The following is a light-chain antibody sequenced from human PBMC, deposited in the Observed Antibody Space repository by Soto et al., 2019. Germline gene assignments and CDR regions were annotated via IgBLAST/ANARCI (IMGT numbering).Light chain of an antibody. V-gene: IGKV1-39*01. J-gene: IGKJ5*01. CDR2: AAS. CDR1: QSISNY. CDR3: QQSFRTPIT. Sequence: DIQMTQSPSSLSASVGDRVTIACRASQSISNYLNWYQQKPGKAPKLLIYAASSLQSGVPSRFSGSGSGIDFTLTISILQPEDFATYYCQQSFRTPITVGQGTRLEI.